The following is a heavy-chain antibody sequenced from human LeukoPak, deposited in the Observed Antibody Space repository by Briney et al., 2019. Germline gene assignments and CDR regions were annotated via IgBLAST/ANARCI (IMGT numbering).Heavy chain of an antibody. D-gene: IGHD6-19*01. Sequence: GGSLRLSCAASGFTFSSYAMSWVRQAPGKGLEWVSAISGSGGSTYYADSVKGRFTISRDNSKNTLYLQMNSLSAEDTAVYYCAKDEYSSGWSLPPATFDYWGQGTLVTVSS. CDR2: ISGSGGST. J-gene: IGHJ4*02. CDR3: AKDEYSSGWSLPPATFDY. CDR1: GFTFSSYA. V-gene: IGHV3-23*01.